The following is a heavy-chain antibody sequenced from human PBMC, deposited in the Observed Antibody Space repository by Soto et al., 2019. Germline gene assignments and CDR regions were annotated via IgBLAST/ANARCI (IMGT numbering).Heavy chain of an antibody. J-gene: IGHJ4*02. CDR3: AREFSSGVY. Sequence: GGSLRLSCAASGFTFSSCEMNWVRQAPGKGLEWISYISSSGSIIYYADSVKGRFTISRDNAKNSLYLQMNSLRAGDTAVYYCAREFSSGVYWGQGTLVTVSS. CDR1: GFTFSSCE. V-gene: IGHV3-48*03. CDR2: ISSSGSII. D-gene: IGHD6-19*01.